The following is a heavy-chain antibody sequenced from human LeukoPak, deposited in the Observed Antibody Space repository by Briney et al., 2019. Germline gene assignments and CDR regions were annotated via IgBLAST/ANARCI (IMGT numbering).Heavy chain of an antibody. CDR2: IYTSGST. Sequence: SETLSLTCTVSGGSISSYYWSWIRQPPGKGLEWIGYIYTSGSTNYNPSLKSRVTISVDTSKNQFSLKRSSVTAADTAVYYCARHPVVGSYYDYWGQGTLVTVSS. V-gene: IGHV4-4*09. CDR1: GGSISSYY. D-gene: IGHD3-22*01. J-gene: IGHJ4*02. CDR3: ARHPVVGSYYDY.